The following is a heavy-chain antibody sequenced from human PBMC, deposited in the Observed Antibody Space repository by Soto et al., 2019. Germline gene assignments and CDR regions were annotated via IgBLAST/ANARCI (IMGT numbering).Heavy chain of an antibody. V-gene: IGHV4-59*01. D-gene: IGHD6-25*01. Sequence: PXXTLSLPFTVSGGSISSYYWRWILQPPGKGLEWIGYIYYSGSTNYNPSLKSRVTISVDTSKNQFSLKLSSVTAADTAVYYCARDPAATQAYYFDYWGQGTLVTVSS. J-gene: IGHJ4*02. CDR3: ARDPAATQAYYFDY. CDR1: GGSISSYY. CDR2: IYYSGST.